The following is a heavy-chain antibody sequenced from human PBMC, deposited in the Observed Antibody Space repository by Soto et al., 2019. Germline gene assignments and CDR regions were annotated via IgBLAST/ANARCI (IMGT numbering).Heavy chain of an antibody. CDR2: IIPIFGTA. CDR1: GGTFSSYA. J-gene: IGHJ4*02. D-gene: IGHD3-22*01. Sequence: SVKVSCKASGGTFSSYAISWVRQAPGQGLEWMGGIIPIFGTANYAQKFQGRVTITADESTSTAYMELSSLRSEDTAVYYCASEYDSSGYYSSRPFDYWGQGTLVTVSS. CDR3: ASEYDSSGYYSSRPFDY. V-gene: IGHV1-69*13.